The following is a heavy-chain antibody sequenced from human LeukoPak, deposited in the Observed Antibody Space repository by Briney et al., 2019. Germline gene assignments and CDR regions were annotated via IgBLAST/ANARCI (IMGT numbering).Heavy chain of an antibody. CDR3: ARGEQLVSPFDY. V-gene: IGHV3-30-3*01. CDR1: GFTFSSYA. CDR2: ISYDGSNK. D-gene: IGHD6-13*01. J-gene: IGHJ4*02. Sequence: GGFLRLSCAASGFTFSSYAMHWDRQAPGKGLEWVAVISYDGSNKYYADSVKGRFTISRDNSKNTLYLQMNSLRAEDTAVYYCARGEQLVSPFDYWGQGTLVTVSS.